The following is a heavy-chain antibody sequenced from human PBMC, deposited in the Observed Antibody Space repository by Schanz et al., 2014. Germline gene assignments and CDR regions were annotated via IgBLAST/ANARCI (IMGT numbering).Heavy chain of an antibody. CDR3: ASIGVMVAVAGARADY. J-gene: IGHJ4*02. CDR2: ISSSGGYI. CDR1: GFTISSYS. V-gene: IGHV3-21*01. Sequence: EVHLVESGGGLVKRGGSLRLSCAASGFTISSYSMNWVRQAPGKGLEWVSSISSSGGYIYYADSVKGRFSISRDNAKNSLYLQMNRLRAEDTALYYCASIGVMVAVAGARADYWGQGTLVSVSS. D-gene: IGHD6-19*01.